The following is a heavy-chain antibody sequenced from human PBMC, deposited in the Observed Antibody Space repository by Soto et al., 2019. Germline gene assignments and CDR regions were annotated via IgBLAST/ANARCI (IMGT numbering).Heavy chain of an antibody. CDR1: GGSISNGYYY. D-gene: IGHD3-16*02. V-gene: IGHV4-31*03. CDR3: AKSRPGTWGTYRYFDY. J-gene: IGHJ4*02. Sequence: PSETLSLTCTVSGGSISNGYYYWGWIRQHPGKGLEWIWYIYYPGSTAYNPSLKSRVTISVDTSKDQFSLKLSSVTAADTAVYYCAKSRPGTWGTYRYFDYWGQGTLVTVSS. CDR2: IYYPGST.